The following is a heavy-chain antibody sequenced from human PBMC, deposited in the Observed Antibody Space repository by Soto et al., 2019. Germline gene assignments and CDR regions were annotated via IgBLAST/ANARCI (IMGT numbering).Heavy chain of an antibody. Sequence: QVQLVQSGAEVKKPGASVKVSCKASGYTFTSYYIHWVRQAPGQGLEWMGIINDSGGGTTYAQKSQGRVTMTRNTSTSPVDMELSSLRSEDTAVYYCARGGGAGSGSYKFFFDYWGQGTLVTVSS. CDR1: GYTFTSYY. CDR2: INDSGGGT. D-gene: IGHD1-26*01. V-gene: IGHV1-46*04. CDR3: ARGGGAGSGSYKFFFDY. J-gene: IGHJ4*02.